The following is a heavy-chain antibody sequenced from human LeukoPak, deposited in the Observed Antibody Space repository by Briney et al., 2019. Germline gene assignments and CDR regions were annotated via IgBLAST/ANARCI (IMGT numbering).Heavy chain of an antibody. CDR1: GGSISSYY. D-gene: IGHD6-13*01. J-gene: IGHJ4*02. CDR3: ARDNTGYSRSPHRYYFDY. CDR2: IYTSGST. V-gene: IGHV4-4*07. Sequence: SETLSLTCTVSGGSISSYYWSWIRQPAGKGLEWIGRIYTSGSTNYNPSLKSRVTMPVDTSKNQFSLKLSSVTAADTAVYYCARDNTGYSRSPHRYYFDYWGQGTLVTVSS.